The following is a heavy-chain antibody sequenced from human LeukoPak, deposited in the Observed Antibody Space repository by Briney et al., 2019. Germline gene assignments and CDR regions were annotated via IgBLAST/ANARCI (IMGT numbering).Heavy chain of an antibody. CDR1: GGSINSY. D-gene: IGHD3-10*01. CDR3: ARGGYYGLVNDFRFDP. J-gene: IGHJ5*02. V-gene: IGHV4-4*07. Sequence: SETLSLTCTVSGGSINSYWSWIRQPAGKGLEWIGRISGSGTITYNPALQSRLSHSIDTSKKQFSLKLMSVPAADTAVYYCARGGYYGLVNDFRFDPWGQGTLVTVSS. CDR2: ISGSGTI.